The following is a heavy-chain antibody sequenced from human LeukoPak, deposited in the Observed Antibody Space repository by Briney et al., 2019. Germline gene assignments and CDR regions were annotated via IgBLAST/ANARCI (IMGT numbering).Heavy chain of an antibody. V-gene: IGHV3-15*01. J-gene: IGHJ6*03. CDR3: TTGGPAVVTGYYYYYMDV. CDR2: IKSKTDGGTT. Sequence: PGGSLRLSCAASGFTFSNAWMSWVRQAPGKGLEWVGRIKSKTDGGTTDYAAPVKGRFTISRDDSKNTLYLQMNSRKTEDTAVYYCTTGGPAVVTGYYYYYMDVWGKGTTVTVSS. D-gene: IGHD4-23*01. CDR1: GFTFSNAW.